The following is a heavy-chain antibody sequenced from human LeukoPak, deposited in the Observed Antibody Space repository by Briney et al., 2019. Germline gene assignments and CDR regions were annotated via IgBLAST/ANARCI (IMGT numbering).Heavy chain of an antibody. J-gene: IGHJ4*02. D-gene: IGHD4-17*01. CDR3: AKDQDYGDYFDY. V-gene: IGHV3-23*01. CDR2: INPARNT. Sequence: PGGSLRLSCAASGFSFPNYAMAWVRQAPGKGLEWVSTINPARNTYYADSVKGRFTISRDNSKNTLYLQMNSLGAEDTAVYYCAKDQDYGDYFDYWGQGTLVTVSS. CDR1: GFSFPNYA.